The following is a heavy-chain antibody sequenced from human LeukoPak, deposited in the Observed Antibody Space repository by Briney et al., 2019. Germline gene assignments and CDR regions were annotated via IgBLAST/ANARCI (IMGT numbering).Heavy chain of an antibody. D-gene: IGHD1-26*01. J-gene: IGHJ4*02. CDR3: ASRREWELLGFYY. CDR2: IYHSGST. Sequence: PSETLSLTCTVSGYSISSGYCWGWIRQPPGKGLEWIGSIYHSGSTYYNPSLKSRVTISVDTSKNQFSLKLSSVTAADTAVYYCASRREWELLGFYYWGQGALVTVSS. V-gene: IGHV4-38-2*02. CDR1: GYSISSGYC.